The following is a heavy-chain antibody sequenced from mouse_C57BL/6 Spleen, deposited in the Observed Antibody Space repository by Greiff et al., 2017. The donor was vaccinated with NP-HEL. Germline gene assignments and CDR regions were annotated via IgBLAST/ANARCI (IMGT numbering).Heavy chain of an antibody. J-gene: IGHJ4*01. D-gene: IGHD2-5*01. CDR1: GYTFTSYW. CDR3: ARDSNSFPMDY. Sequence: QVQLKQPGAELVKPGASVKLSCKASGYTFTSYWMHWVKQRPGQGLEWIGMIHPNSGSTNYNEKFKSKATLTVDKSSSTAYMQLSSLTSEDSAVYYCARDSNSFPMDYWGQGTSVTVSS. V-gene: IGHV1-64*01. CDR2: IHPNSGST.